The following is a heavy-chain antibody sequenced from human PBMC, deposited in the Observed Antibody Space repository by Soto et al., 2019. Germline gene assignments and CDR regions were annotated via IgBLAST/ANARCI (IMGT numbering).Heavy chain of an antibody. J-gene: IGHJ6*02. D-gene: IGHD3-22*01. Sequence: PSETLSLTCTVSGGSISSGDYYWSWIRQPPGKGLEWIGYIYYSGSTYYNPSLKSRVTISVDTSKKQFSLKLSSVTAADTAVYYCARGYYDTYYYYDGMDAWGQGNTVNVSS. CDR3: ARGYYDTYYYYDGMDA. CDR1: GGSISSGDYY. V-gene: IGHV4-30-4*01. CDR2: IYYSGST.